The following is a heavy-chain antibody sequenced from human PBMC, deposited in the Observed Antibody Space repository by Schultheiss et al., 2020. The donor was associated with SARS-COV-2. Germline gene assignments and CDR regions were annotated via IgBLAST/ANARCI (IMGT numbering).Heavy chain of an antibody. D-gene: IGHD6-6*01. J-gene: IGHJ6*02. CDR3: ARGQLDYYYYYGMDV. CDR1: GFTFSSYS. V-gene: IGHV3-21*01. CDR2: ISSSRSYI. Sequence: GGSLRLSCAASGFTFSSYSMNWVRQAPGKGLEWVSSISSSRSYIYYADSVKGRFTISRDNAKNSLYMQMNSLRAEDTAVYYCARGQLDYYYYYGMDVWGQGTTVTVAS.